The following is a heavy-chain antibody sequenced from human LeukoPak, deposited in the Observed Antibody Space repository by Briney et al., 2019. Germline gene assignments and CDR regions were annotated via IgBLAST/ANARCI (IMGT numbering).Heavy chain of an antibody. J-gene: IGHJ4*02. CDR1: GFTFSSYS. CDR2: ISSSSSTI. Sequence: PGGSLRLSCAASGFTFSSYSMNWVRQAPGKGLEWVSYISSSSSTIYYADSVKGRFTISRDNAKNSLYLQMNSLRAEDTAVYYCARHSSSSMLQAIQDFDYWGQGTLVTVSS. D-gene: IGHD6-6*01. V-gene: IGHV3-48*04. CDR3: ARHSSSSMLQAIQDFDY.